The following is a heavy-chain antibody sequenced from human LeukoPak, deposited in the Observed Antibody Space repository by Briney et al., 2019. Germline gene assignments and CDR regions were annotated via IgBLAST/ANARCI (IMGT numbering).Heavy chain of an antibody. J-gene: IGHJ4*02. CDR1: GGSISSSSYY. Sequence: PSETLSLTCTVSGGSISSSSYYWGWIRQPPGKGLEWIGSIYYSGATYYNPSLKSRVTISVDTSKNQFSLKLSSVTAADTAVYYCARHGPAKYSYGFFDFWGQGTLVTVSS. CDR2: IYYSGAT. V-gene: IGHV4-39*01. D-gene: IGHD5-18*01. CDR3: ARHGPAKYSYGFFDF.